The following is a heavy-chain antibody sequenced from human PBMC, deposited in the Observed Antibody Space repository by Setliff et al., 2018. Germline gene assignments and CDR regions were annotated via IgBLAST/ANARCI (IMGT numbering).Heavy chain of an antibody. CDR1: GGSISSPSYF. CDR3: ARARYSSGWYGVGGADYYMDA. J-gene: IGHJ6*03. V-gene: IGHV4-39*01. CDR2: IYYSGSS. D-gene: IGHD6-19*01. Sequence: SETLSLTCTVSGGSISSPSYFWGWVRQPPGKEMEWIANIYYSGSSYYNPSLKSRLTISVDTSKNQFALKLTSVPAADTAVYYCARARYSSGWYGVGGADYYMDAWGKGTTVTVSS.